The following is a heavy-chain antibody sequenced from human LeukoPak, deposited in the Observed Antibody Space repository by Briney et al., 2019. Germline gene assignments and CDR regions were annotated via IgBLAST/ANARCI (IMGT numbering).Heavy chain of an antibody. Sequence: ASVKVSCKASGYTFTGYYMHWVRQAPGQGLEWMGWINPNSGGTNYAQKFQGRVTMTRGTSISTAYMELSRLGSDDTAVYYCAREGFESSWLQLYYYYMDVWGKGTTVTVSS. J-gene: IGHJ6*03. D-gene: IGHD5-24*01. CDR1: GYTFTGYY. CDR2: INPNSGGT. V-gene: IGHV1-2*02. CDR3: AREGFESSWLQLYYYYMDV.